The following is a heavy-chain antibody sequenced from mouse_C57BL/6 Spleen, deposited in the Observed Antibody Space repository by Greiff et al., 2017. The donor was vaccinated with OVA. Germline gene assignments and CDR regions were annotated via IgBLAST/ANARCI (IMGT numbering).Heavy chain of an antibody. CDR1: GFTFSDYG. V-gene: IGHV5-15*01. D-gene: IGHD1-1*01. CDR3: ARHGAYGRSECAY. J-gene: IGHJ3*01. Sequence: EVKLVESGGGLVQPGGSLKLSCAASGFTFSDYGMAWVRQAPRKGPEWVAFISNLAYSIYYADTVTGRFTISRENAKNTLYLEMRRVRSEDTAMYNCARHGAYGRSECAYWGQGTLGTVSA. CDR2: ISNLAYSI.